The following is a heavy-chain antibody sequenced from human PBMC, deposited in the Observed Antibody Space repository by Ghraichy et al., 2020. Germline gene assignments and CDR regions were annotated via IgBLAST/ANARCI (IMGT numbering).Heavy chain of an antibody. V-gene: IGHV4-39*01. CDR1: VCSISSSNYY. Sequence: SETLSLTCTVSVCSISSSNYYWGWIRQPPGKGLEWVGSIYYSGSTYYNPSLKSRVTISVDTSKSQFSLKLSSVTAADTAVYYCARHGVYSSTGNDAFDIWGQGTMVTVSS. J-gene: IGHJ3*02. CDR3: ARHGVYSSTGNDAFDI. D-gene: IGHD6-13*01. CDR2: IYYSGST.